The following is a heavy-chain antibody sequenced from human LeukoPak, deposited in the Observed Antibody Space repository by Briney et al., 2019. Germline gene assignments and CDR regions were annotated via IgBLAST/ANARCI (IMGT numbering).Heavy chain of an antibody. V-gene: IGHV4-59*08. CDR3: ARIYCSGGSCYSGPLTYYYYYYIDV. CDR2: IYYSGST. CDR1: GGSISSYY. Sequence: PSETLSLTCTVSGGSISSYYWSWIRQPPGKGLEWIGYIYYSGSTYYNPSLKSRVTISVDTSKNQFSLKLSSVTAADTAVYYCARIYCSGGSCYSGPLTYYYYYYIDVWGKGTTVTVSS. J-gene: IGHJ6*03. D-gene: IGHD2-15*01.